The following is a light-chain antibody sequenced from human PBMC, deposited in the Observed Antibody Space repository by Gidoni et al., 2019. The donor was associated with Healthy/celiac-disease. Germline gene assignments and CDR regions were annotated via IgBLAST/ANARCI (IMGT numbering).Light chain of an antibody. J-gene: IGLJ1*01. CDR1: TSNIGAVYD. Sequence: QSVLTQPPSVSGAPGQRVTISCTGSTSNIGAVYDVHWYQQLPGTAPKLLLYGNSNRRSGVPDRFSVSKSGTSASLAITGLQAEVDADYYCQSYDSSLSGYFFGTGTKVTVL. V-gene: IGLV1-40*01. CDR3: QSYDSSLSGYF. CDR2: GNS.